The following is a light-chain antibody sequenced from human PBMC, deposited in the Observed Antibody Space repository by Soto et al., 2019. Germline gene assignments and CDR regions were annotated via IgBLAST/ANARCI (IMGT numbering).Light chain of an antibody. CDR2: DAS. CDR1: QSVCSC. CDR3: QQRNNYPLT. V-gene: IGKV3-11*01. J-gene: IGKJ4*01. Sequence: EIVLTQSPATLSLSLGERATLSCRASQSVCSCLAWYQQKPGKAPKLLIYDASRRATGIPSRFSGSGSGTEFTLTISSLQPDDFAAYYCQQRNNYPLTFGRGTKVEIK.